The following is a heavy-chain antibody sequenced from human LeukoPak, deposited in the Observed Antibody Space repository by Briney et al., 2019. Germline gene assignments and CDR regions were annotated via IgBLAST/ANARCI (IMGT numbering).Heavy chain of an antibody. Sequence: SETLSLTCAIYGGSFSGYSWTWIRQPPGKGLEWIGEFSHSGFPVYNPSLGGRVTISIDASKNQFSLKLSSVTAADTAVYYCARDLLDADAAVISGSGAFDIWGQGTMVTVS. D-gene: IGHD5-18*01. CDR2: FSHSGFP. V-gene: IGHV4-34*01. CDR1: GGSFSGYS. J-gene: IGHJ3*02. CDR3: ARDLLDADAAVISGSGAFDI.